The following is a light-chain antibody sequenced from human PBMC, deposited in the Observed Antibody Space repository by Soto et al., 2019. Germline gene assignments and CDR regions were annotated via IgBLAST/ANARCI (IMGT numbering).Light chain of an antibody. J-gene: IGLJ3*02. CDR2: ANS. Sequence: QSVLTQPPSMSGAPGQRVTISCTGSSSNIGAGYDVHWYQQVPGTAPKLLIYANSNRPSGVPDRFSGSKSGTSASLAITGLQVEDEADYYCQSFDSGLSGSGVFGGGTKVTVL. CDR1: SSNIGAGYD. CDR3: QSFDSGLSGSGV. V-gene: IGLV1-40*01.